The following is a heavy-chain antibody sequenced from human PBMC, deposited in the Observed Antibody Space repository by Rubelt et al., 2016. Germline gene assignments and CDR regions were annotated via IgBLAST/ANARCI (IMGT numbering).Heavy chain of an antibody. V-gene: IGHV3-74*01. CDR3: ATNRPSNQHGSTDY. CDR1: TFSSYW. Sequence: TFSSYWMPWVRQAPGKGLVWVSRINSDGSNTKYADSVKGRLTISRDNAENPLYLQMNSLRAEDTAVDYFATNRPSNQHGSTDYWGQGTLVTISS. CDR2: INSDGSNT. J-gene: IGHJ4*02. D-gene: IGHD3-10*01.